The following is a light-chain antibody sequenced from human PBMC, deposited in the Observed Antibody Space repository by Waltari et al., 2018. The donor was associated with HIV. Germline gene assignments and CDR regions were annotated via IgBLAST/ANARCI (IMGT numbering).Light chain of an antibody. V-gene: IGKV4-1*01. CDR1: QSVLYSSKNKNY. CDR3: QQYYSTPWT. CDR2: WAS. Sequence: DIVMNQSPASLAVSLGERATINCKSSQSVLYSSKNKNYLAWYQQKPGQPPKLLIYWASTRESGVPDRFSGSGSGTDFTLTISSLQAEDVAVYYCQQYYSTPWTFGQGTKVEIK. J-gene: IGKJ1*01.